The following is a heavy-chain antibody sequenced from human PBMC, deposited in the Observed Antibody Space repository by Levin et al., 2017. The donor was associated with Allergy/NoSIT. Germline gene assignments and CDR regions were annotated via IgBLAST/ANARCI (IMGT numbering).Heavy chain of an antibody. CDR1: GFNFRSYG. J-gene: IGHJ4*02. CDR2: IWYDGSTK. CDR3: SKSLGGCNSAAGFDH. V-gene: IGHV3-33*06. Sequence: GGSLRLSCEVSGFNFRSYGMQWVRQAPGKGLEWVAAIWYDGSTKYYGDSVKGRFTISRDNSKNTLYLQMDSLRVGDTAVYFCSKSLGGCNSAAGFDHWGQGTLVTVSS. D-gene: IGHD2-8*01.